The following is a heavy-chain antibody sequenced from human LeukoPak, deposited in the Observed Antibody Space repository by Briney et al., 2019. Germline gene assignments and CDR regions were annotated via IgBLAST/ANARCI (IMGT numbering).Heavy chain of an antibody. Sequence: GASVKVSCKASGGTFSSYTISWVQQAPGQGLEWMGRIIPIFGTANYAQKFQGRVTITTDESTSTAYMELSSLTSEDTAVYYCARAIAAAGIFGFDPWGQGTLVTVPS. CDR3: ARAIAAAGIFGFDP. J-gene: IGHJ5*02. D-gene: IGHD6-13*01. CDR1: GGTFSSYT. CDR2: IIPIFGTA. V-gene: IGHV1-69*05.